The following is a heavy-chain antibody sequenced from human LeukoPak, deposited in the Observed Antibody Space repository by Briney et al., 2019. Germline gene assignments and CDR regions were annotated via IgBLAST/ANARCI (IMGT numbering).Heavy chain of an antibody. CDR2: IRYDASND. CDR1: GFTFSNYG. V-gene: IGHV3-30*02. D-gene: IGHD2-2*01. J-gene: IGHJ4*02. CDR3: ARRTRADY. Sequence: GGSLRLSCAASGFTFSNYGMHWVRQAPGKGLEWLAYIRYDASNDYYADSVKGQFTISRDDSKNTLYLQMNSLRTEDTAVYYCARRTRADYWGQGTLVTVSS.